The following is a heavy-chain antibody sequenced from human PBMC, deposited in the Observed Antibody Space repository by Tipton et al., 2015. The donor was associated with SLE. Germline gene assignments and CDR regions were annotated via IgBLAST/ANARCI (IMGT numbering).Heavy chain of an antibody. CDR3: ARVGIVVPAAIGY. Sequence: QLVQSGVEVKKPGASVRVSCKASGYTFTTYGISWVRQAPGQGLEWMGWISTYNGNTNYAQKLQGRVTMTSDTSTSTAYMELRSLRSDDTAIYYCARVGIVVPAAIGYWGQGTLVTVSS. CDR1: GYTFTTYG. J-gene: IGHJ4*02. CDR2: ISTYNGNT. D-gene: IGHD2-2*02. V-gene: IGHV1-18*01.